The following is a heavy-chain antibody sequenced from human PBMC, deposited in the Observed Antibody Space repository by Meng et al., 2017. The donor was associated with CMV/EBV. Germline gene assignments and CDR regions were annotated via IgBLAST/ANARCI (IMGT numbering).Heavy chain of an antibody. CDR3: ARAYNSAIFGVVGYFDY. CDR2: ISYDGSNK. Sequence: GESLKISCAASGFTFSYYYMSGVRQAPGKGLEWVAVISYDGSNKYYADSVKGRFTISRDNSKNTLYLQMNSLRAEDTAVYYCARAYNSAIFGVVGYFDYWGQGTLVTVSS. CDR1: GFTFSYYY. J-gene: IGHJ4*02. V-gene: IGHV3-30*03. D-gene: IGHD3-3*01.